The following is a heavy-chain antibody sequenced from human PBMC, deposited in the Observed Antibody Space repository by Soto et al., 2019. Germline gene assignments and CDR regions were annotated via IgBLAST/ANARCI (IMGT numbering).Heavy chain of an antibody. CDR3: AKEFLEWLLSSLRERRFDP. Sequence: EVQLLESGGGLVQPGGSLRLSCAASGFTFSSYAMSWVRQAPGKGLEWASAISGSGGSTYYADSVKGRFTISRDNSKNTLYLQMNSLRAEDTAVYYCAKEFLEWLLSSLRERRFDPWGQGTLVTVSS. CDR2: ISGSGGST. V-gene: IGHV3-23*01. D-gene: IGHD3-3*01. J-gene: IGHJ5*02. CDR1: GFTFSSYA.